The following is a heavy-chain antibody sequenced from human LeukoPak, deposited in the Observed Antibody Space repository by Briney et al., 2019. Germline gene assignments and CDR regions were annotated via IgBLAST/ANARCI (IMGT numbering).Heavy chain of an antibody. CDR3: ARDLEWGIVGATLRYYYYYGMEV. D-gene: IGHD1-26*01. CDR1: GYTFTGYY. CDR2: INPSGGST. Sequence: GASVNVSCKASGYTFTGYYMHWVRQAPGQGLEWMGWINPSGGSTSYAQKFQGRVTMTRDTSTSTVYMELSSLRSEDTAVYYCARDLEWGIVGATLRYYYYYGMEVWGQGTTVTVSS. J-gene: IGHJ6*02. V-gene: IGHV1-46*01.